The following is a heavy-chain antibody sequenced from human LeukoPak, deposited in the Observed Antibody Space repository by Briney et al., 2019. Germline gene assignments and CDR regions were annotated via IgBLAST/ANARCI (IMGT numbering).Heavy chain of an antibody. CDR2: ISAYNGNT. J-gene: IGHJ6*02. D-gene: IGHD5/OR15-5a*01. CDR1: GYTFSNYG. V-gene: IGHV1-18*01. Sequence: ASVKVSCKASGYTFSNYGISWVRQAPGQGLEWMGWISAYNGNTNYAQKLQGRVTMTTDTSTNTAYMELRSLRSDDTAVYYCARDIYDGYYYYGMDVWGQGTTVTASS. CDR3: ARDIYDGYYYYGMDV.